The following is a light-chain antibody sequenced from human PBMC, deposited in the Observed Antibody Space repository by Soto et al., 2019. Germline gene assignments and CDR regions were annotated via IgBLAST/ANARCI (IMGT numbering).Light chain of an antibody. V-gene: IGLV4-69*01. Sequence: QSVLTQSPSASASLGASVKLTCTLSSGHSSYAIAWHQQQPEKGPRYLMKLNSDGTYNKGDGIPDRFSGSTSGAERYLTISSLQSEDEADYYCQTWGTGIRVFGGGTQLTVL. CDR1: SGHSSYA. CDR3: QTWGTGIRV. CDR2: LNSDGTY. J-gene: IGLJ3*02.